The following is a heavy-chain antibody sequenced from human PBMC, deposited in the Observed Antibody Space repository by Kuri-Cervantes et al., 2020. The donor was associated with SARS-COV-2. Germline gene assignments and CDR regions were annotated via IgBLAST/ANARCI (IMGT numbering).Heavy chain of an antibody. D-gene: IGHD6-13*01. CDR3: ARSSAAAGPYNWFDP. V-gene: IGHV4-34*01. Sequence: ESLKISCAVYGGSFSDYYWSWVRQPPGKGLEWIGSIYYSGGTYYNPSLKSRVTISVDTSKNQFSLKLSSVTAADTAVYYCARSSAAAGPYNWFDPWGQGTLVTVSS. J-gene: IGHJ5*02. CDR2: IYYSGGT. CDR1: GGSFSDYY.